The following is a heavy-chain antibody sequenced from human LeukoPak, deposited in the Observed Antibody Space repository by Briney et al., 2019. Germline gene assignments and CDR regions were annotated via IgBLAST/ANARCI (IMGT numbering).Heavy chain of an antibody. CDR2: IYYSGST. V-gene: IGHV4-59*01. CDR3: ARGELLYNDY. D-gene: IGHD1-26*01. CDR1: GGSISSYY. Sequence: SETLSLTCTVSGGSISSYYWSWIRQPPGKGLEWIGYIYYSGSTNYNPSHKSRVTISVDTSKNQFSLKLSSVTAADTAVYYCARGELLYNDYWGQGTLVTVSS. J-gene: IGHJ4*02.